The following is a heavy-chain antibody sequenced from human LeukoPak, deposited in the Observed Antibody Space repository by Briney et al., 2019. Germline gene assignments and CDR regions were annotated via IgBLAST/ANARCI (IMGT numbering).Heavy chain of an antibody. J-gene: IGHJ4*02. CDR2: ISYDGSNK. D-gene: IGHD2-2*01. Sequence: GRSLRLSCAASGFTFSSYGMHWVRQAPGKGLEWVAVISYDGSNKYYADSVKGRFTISRDNSENTLYLQMNSLRAEDTAVYYCARADQGYFDYWGQGTLVTVSS. CDR1: GFTFSSYG. V-gene: IGHV3-30*03. CDR3: ARADQGYFDY.